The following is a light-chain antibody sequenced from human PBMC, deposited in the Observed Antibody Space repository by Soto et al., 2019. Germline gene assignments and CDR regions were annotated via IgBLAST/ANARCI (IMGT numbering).Light chain of an antibody. J-gene: IGLJ1*01. CDR3: RSYAGSNSYV. V-gene: IGLV2-8*01. CDR1: TSDVGGYNS. Sequence: QSALTQPPSASGSPGQSVTLSCTGTTSDVGGYNSVSWYQHHPGRAPKLMIYEVSKRPSGVPDRFSVSKPANTASLTVSRLQAEDEADYYCRSYAGSNSYVFGPGTKHRP. CDR2: EVS.